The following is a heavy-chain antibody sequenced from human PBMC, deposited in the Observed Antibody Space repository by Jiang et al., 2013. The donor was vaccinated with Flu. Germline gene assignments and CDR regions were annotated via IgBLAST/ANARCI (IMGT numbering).Heavy chain of an antibody. J-gene: IGHJ4*02. D-gene: IGHD3-10*01. CDR3: ARPMVRGSYYFDY. CDR1: GGSFSGYY. CDR2: INHSGST. V-gene: IGHV4-34*01. Sequence: LLKPSETLSLTCAVYGGSFSGYYWSWIRQPPGKGLEWIGEINHSGSTNYNPSLKSRVTISVDTSKNQFSLKLSSVTAADTAVYYCARPMVRGSYYFDYWGQGTLVTVSS.